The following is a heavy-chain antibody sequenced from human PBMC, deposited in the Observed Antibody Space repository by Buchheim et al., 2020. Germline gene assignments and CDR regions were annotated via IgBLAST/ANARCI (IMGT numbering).Heavy chain of an antibody. CDR3: ATDVGPYHDFWKGYESY. CDR2: ISDGGGTT. D-gene: IGHD3-3*01. Sequence: EVQLLESGGGLVQPGGSLRLSCVASGLTFKKYAMSWVRQAPGKGLEWVSVISDGGGTTDHADSVGGRFTISRDNSKNTLYLEMNSLRVEDTAIYHCATDVGPYHDFWKGYESYWGQGT. J-gene: IGHJ4*02. CDR1: GLTFKKYA. V-gene: IGHV3-23*01.